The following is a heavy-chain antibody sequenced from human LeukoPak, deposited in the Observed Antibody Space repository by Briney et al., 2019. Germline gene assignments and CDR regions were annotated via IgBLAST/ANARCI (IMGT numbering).Heavy chain of an antibody. Sequence: PGGSLRLSCAASGFTFSSYGMSWVRQAPGKGLEWVSAISGSGGSTYYADSVKGRFTISRDNSKNTLYLQMNSLRAEDTAVYYCAKVLRYFDWLYPPRPDAFDIWGQGTMVTVSS. CDR1: GFTFSSYG. CDR3: AKVLRYFDWLYPPRPDAFDI. CDR2: ISGSGGST. D-gene: IGHD3-9*01. J-gene: IGHJ3*02. V-gene: IGHV3-23*01.